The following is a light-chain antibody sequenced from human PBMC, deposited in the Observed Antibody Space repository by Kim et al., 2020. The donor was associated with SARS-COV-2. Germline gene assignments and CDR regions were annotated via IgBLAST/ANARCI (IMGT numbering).Light chain of an antibody. V-gene: IGKV1-5*01. J-gene: IGKJ5*01. CDR2: DAS. CDR3: QQYKSYSIT. Sequence: ASGGDRVTSTCRASQSISSWLAWYQQKPGKAPNLLIYDASSLESGVPSRFSGSGSGTEFTLTMSSLQPDDFATYYCQQYKSYSITFGQGTRLEIK. CDR1: QSISSW.